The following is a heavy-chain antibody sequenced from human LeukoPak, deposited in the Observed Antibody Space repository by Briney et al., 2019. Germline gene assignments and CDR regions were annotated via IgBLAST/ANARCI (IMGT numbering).Heavy chain of an antibody. CDR1: GGSFSGYY. CDR2: INHSGST. J-gene: IGHJ4*02. CDR3: ARVGTYYYEFDY. Sequence: SETLSLTCAVYGGSFSGYYWSWIRQPPGKGLEWIGEINHSGSTNYNLSLKSRVTISVDTSKNQFSLKLSSVTAADTAVYYCARVGTYYYEFDYWGQGTLVTVSS. D-gene: IGHD3-22*01. V-gene: IGHV4-34*01.